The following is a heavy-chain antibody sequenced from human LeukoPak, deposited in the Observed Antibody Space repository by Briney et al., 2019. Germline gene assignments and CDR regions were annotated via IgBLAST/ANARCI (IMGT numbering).Heavy chain of an antibody. J-gene: IGHJ4*02. D-gene: IGHD3-9*01. Sequence: QPGGSLRLSCAASGLTFSSCAMSWVRQAPGKGLEWVSVISGSGITTYFAESVKGRFTISRDNSKNTLYLQMNSLRADDTAVYYCAKDYSGYYDILTGIDYWGQGTLVTVSS. V-gene: IGHV3-23*01. CDR2: ISGSGITT. CDR3: AKDYSGYYDILTGIDY. CDR1: GLTFSSCA.